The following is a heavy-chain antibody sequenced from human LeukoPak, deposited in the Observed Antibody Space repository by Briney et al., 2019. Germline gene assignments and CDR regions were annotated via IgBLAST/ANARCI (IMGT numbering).Heavy chain of an antibody. CDR1: PFTFSSYD. D-gene: IGHD3-10*01. CDR3: ARGSKWFGELIRRGEYYFDY. Sequence: GSLRLSCAASPFTFSSYDMHWVRQAPGKGLDWVAVISRDGSNKKYGDSVKGRFTTSRDNSKNTLYLQMNSLRAEDTAVYYCARGSKWFGELIRRGEYYFDYGGQGTLVTVSS. V-gene: IGHV3-30*03. J-gene: IGHJ4*02. CDR2: ISRDGSNK.